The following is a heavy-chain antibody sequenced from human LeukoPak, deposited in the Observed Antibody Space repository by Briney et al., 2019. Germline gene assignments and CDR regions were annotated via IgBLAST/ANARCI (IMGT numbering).Heavy chain of an antibody. CDR3: ARVANITTFGMDV. J-gene: IGHJ6*02. CDR1: GFTFSSYG. D-gene: IGHD3-9*01. CDR2: ISYDGSNK. V-gene: IGHV3-30*03. Sequence: GGSLRLSCAASGFTFSSYGMHWVRQAPGKGLEWVAVISYDGSNKYYADSVKGRFTISRDNSKNTLYLQMNSLRVEDTAVYYCARVANITTFGMDVWGQGTTATVSS.